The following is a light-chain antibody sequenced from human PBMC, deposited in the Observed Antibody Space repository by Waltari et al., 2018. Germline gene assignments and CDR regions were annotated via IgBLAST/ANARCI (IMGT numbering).Light chain of an antibody. CDR1: QSVSRY. Sequence: EIVLTQSPATLSLSPGERATPSCRAGQSVSRYLAWYQQKPGQAPRLLIYDASNRATGIPARFSGSGSGTDFTLTISSLEPEDFAVYYCQQRSNWPPYTFGQGTKLEIK. CDR3: QQRSNWPPYT. J-gene: IGKJ2*01. CDR2: DAS. V-gene: IGKV3-11*01.